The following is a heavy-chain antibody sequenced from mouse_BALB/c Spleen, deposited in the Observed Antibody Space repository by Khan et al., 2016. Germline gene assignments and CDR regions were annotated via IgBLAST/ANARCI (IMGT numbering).Heavy chain of an antibody. CDR3: AGGTPLVY. V-gene: IGHV1-80*01. CDR2: IYPGDGDT. D-gene: IGHD2-14*01. CDR1: GYAFSSYW. Sequence: QVQLKQSGAELVRPGSSVKISCRASGYAFSSYWMNWVKQRPGQGLEWIGQIYPGDGDTHYNGKFKGKATLTADKSSSTAYMQLSRLTSEDSAVYCCAGGTPLVYWGQGTLVTVSA. J-gene: IGHJ3*01.